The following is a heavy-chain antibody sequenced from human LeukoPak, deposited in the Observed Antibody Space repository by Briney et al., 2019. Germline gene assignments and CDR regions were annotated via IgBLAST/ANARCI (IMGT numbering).Heavy chain of an antibody. Sequence: GGSLRLSCTISGFTFGDYAMSWVRQAPGKGLEWVGFIRSKAYGGTTEYAASVKGRFTISRDKNSLYLQMNSLRAEDTAVYYCARDWQEMAVDYWGQGALVTVSS. V-gene: IGHV3-49*04. CDR1: GFTFGDYA. J-gene: IGHJ4*02. D-gene: IGHD5-24*01. CDR2: IRSKAYGGTT. CDR3: ARDWQEMAVDY.